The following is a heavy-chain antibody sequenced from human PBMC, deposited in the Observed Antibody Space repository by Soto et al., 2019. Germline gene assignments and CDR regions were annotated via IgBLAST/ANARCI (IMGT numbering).Heavy chain of an antibody. V-gene: IGHV1-3*01. D-gene: IGHD6-6*01. CDR2: INAGNGNT. Sequence: GASVKVSCKASGYTFSDYAIHWVRQAPGQRPEWMGWINAGNGNTKYSQKFQGRVTITRDTSASTAYMELSSLRSEDTAVYYCARGPPVRLAPWGQGTLVTVSS. J-gene: IGHJ5*02. CDR1: GYTFSDYA. CDR3: ARGPPVRLAP.